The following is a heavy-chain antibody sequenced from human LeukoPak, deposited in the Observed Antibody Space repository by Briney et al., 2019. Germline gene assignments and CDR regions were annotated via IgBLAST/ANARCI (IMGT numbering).Heavy chain of an antibody. Sequence: PSETLSLTCAVYGGSFSGYYWSWIRQPPGKGLEWIGEINHSGSTNYNPSLKSRVTISVDTSKNQFSLKLSSVTAADTAVYYCARGVYDSSGYYSDYWGQGTLVTVSS. CDR1: GGSFSGYY. D-gene: IGHD3-22*01. CDR3: ARGVYDSSGYYSDY. V-gene: IGHV4-34*01. J-gene: IGHJ4*02. CDR2: INHSGST.